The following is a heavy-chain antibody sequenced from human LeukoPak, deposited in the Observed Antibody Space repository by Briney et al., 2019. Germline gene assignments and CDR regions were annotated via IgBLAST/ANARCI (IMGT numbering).Heavy chain of an antibody. J-gene: IGHJ4*02. CDR3: ARDIVGIGYYDSSGHEDY. D-gene: IGHD3-22*01. CDR2: INPNSGGT. CDR1: GYTFTGYY. V-gene: IGHV1-2*06. Sequence: GASVKVSCKASGYTFTGYYIHWVRQALGQGLEWMGRINPNSGGTNYAQKFQGRVSMTRDTSISTAYMELSRLRSDDTAVYYCARDIVGIGYYDSSGHEDYWGQGSLVTVSS.